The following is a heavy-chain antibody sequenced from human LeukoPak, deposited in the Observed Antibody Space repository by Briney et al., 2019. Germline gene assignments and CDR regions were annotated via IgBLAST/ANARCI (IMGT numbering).Heavy chain of an antibody. J-gene: IGHJ3*02. CDR3: ARDFIRGSYDAAFDI. CDR2: INPNSGGT. D-gene: IGHD3-16*01. CDR1: GYTFTGYY. V-gene: IGHV1-2*02. Sequence: GASVKVSCKASGYTFTGYYMNWVRQAPGQGLEWLGWINPNSGGTNYAQKFQGRVTMTRDTSISTAYMELSRLKSDDTAVYYCARDFIRGSYDAAFDIWGQGTVVTVSS.